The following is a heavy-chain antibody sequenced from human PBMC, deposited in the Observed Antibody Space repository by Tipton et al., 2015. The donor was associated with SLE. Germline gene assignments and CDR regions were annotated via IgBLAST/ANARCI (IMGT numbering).Heavy chain of an antibody. J-gene: IGHJ4*02. D-gene: IGHD2-8*02. CDR2: ISGSGGST. Sequence: SLRLSCAASGFTFSSYAMSWVRQAPGKGLEWVSAISGSGGSTYYADSVKGRFTISRENSKNTLYLQMNSLRAEDPAVYYCAKRSAGLVGYFDYWGQGTLVTVSS. V-gene: IGHV3-23*01. CDR1: GFTFSSYA. CDR3: AKRSAGLVGYFDY.